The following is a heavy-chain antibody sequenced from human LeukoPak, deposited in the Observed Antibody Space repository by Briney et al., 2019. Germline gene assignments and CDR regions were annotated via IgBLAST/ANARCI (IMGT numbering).Heavy chain of an antibody. CDR3: AKPQLRYYYDSSGYPYYFDH. D-gene: IGHD3-22*01. CDR1: GFTFSSYA. CDR2: ISGSGGST. V-gene: IGHV3-23*01. J-gene: IGHJ4*02. Sequence: GGSLRLSCAASGFTFSSYAMSWVRQAPGKGLEWVSAISGSGGSTYYADSVKGRFTISRDNSKNTLYLQMNSLRAEDTAVYYCAKPQLRYYYDSSGYPYYFDHWGQGTLVTVSS.